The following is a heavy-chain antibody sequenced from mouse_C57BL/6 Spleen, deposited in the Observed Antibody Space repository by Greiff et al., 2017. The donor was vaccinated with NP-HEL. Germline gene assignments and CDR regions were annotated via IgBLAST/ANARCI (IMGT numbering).Heavy chain of an antibody. CDR1: GFTFSDYG. V-gene: IGHV5-17*01. Sequence: EVKLMESGGGLVKPGGSLTLSCAASGFTFSDYGMHWVRQAPEKGLEWVAYISSGSSTVYYADTVKGRFTISKDNGKHTLVLQMTSLRAEDKDMDYCARPPRSWGKGTLVTVSA. CDR3: ARPPRS. CDR2: ISSGSSTV. J-gene: IGHJ3*01.